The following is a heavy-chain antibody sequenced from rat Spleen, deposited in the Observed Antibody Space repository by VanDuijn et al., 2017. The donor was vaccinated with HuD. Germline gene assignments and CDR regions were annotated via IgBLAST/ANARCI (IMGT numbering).Heavy chain of an antibody. V-gene: IGHV5S10*01. CDR3: ARRHYGYTDYFDY. Sequence: EVQLVESDGGLVQPGRSLKLSCAASGFTFSDYNMAWVRQAPKKGLEWVATIIYDGSRTYYRDSVKGRFTISRDDAKSTLYLQMDSLRSEHTATYYCARRHYGYTDYFDYWGQGTLVTVSS. D-gene: IGHD1-10*01. CDR2: IIYDGSRT. CDR1: GFTFSDYN. J-gene: IGHJ3*01.